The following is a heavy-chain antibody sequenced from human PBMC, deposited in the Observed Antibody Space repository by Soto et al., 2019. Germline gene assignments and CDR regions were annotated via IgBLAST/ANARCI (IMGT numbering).Heavy chain of an antibody. D-gene: IGHD5-18*01. CDR1: GYSFTSYW. CDR2: IDPSDSYT. J-gene: IGHJ6*02. CDR3: ARHGVRRGYSYGYYYYYGMDV. Sequence: GESLKISCKGSGYSFTSYWISWVRQMPGKGLEWLGRIDPSDSYTNYSPSFQGHVTISADKSISTAYLQWSSLKASDTAMYYCARHGVRRGYSYGYYYYYGMDVWGQGTTVTVSS. V-gene: IGHV5-10-1*01.